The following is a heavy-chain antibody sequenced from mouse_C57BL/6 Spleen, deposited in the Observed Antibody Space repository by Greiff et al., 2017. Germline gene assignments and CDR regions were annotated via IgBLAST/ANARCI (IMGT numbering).Heavy chain of an antibody. CDR1: GYTFTSYW. V-gene: IGHV1-61*01. D-gene: IGHD3-2*02. CDR2: IYPSDSET. CDR3: AREEVNSSGAGAY. J-gene: IGHJ3*01. Sequence: VQLQQPGAELVRPGSSVKLSCKASGYTFTSYWMDWVQQTPGQGLEWIGNIYPSDSETHYNQKFKDKATLTGDKSSSTAYMQLSSLTSEDSAVYYGAREEVNSSGAGAYWGQGTLVTVSS.